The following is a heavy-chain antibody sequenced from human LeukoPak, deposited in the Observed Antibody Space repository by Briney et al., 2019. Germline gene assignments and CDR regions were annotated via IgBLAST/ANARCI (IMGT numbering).Heavy chain of an antibody. CDR1: GYTFTGYY. D-gene: IGHD2-15*01. CDR3: ARDLGGMTKNACDM. Sequence: GASVKVSCKASGYTFTGYYMHWVRQAPGQGLEWMGWINPNSGGTNYAQKFQGRVTMTRDTSISSAYMELSSLRSDDTAVYFCARDLGGMTKNACDMWGRGTMVTVSS. CDR2: INPNSGGT. V-gene: IGHV1-2*02. J-gene: IGHJ3*02.